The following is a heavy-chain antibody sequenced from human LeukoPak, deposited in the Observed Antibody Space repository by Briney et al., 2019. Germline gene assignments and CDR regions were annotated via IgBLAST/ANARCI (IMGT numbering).Heavy chain of an antibody. CDR1: GFTFSSYS. J-gene: IGHJ4*02. CDR3: ARELGYYDSSVDY. D-gene: IGHD3-22*01. CDR2: ISSSSTI. V-gene: IGHV3-48*01. Sequence: GGSLRLSCAASGFTFSSYSMNWVRQAPGKGLEWVSYISSSSTIYYADSVKGRFTISRDNAKNSLYLQMNSLRAEDTAVYYCARELGYYDSSVDYWGQGTLVTVSS.